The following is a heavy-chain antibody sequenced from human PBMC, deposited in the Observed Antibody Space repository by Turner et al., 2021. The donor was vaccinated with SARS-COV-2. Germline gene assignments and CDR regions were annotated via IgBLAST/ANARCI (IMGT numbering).Heavy chain of an antibody. Sequence: EVQLLESGGGLVQPGGSLRLSCAASGFTFSSYAMSWVRQAPGKGLEWVSAIIGRGGSTYYADSVKGRFSISRDNSKNTLYLQMNSLRAEDTAVYYCAKDLTMIVVVVTVFDYWGQGTLVTVSS. J-gene: IGHJ4*02. CDR2: IIGRGGST. CDR3: AKDLTMIVVVVTVFDY. V-gene: IGHV3-23*01. D-gene: IGHD3-22*01. CDR1: GFTFSSYA.